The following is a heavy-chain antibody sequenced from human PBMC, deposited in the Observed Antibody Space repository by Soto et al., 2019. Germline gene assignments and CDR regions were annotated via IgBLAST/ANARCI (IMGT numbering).Heavy chain of an antibody. CDR1: GFTFNSYA. J-gene: IGHJ4*02. Sequence: PGGSLRLSCAASGFTFNSYAMSWVRQAPGKGLEWVSTIIGSGGSTYYADSVKGRFSVSRDNSKNTLYLQMNSRRAEDTAVYYCAKDRNYYDSSGYDYWGQGTLVTVSS. V-gene: IGHV3-23*01. D-gene: IGHD3-22*01. CDR3: AKDRNYYDSSGYDY. CDR2: IIGSGGST.